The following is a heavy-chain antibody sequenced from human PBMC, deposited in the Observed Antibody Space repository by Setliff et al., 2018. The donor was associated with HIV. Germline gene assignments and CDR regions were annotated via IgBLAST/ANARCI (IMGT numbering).Heavy chain of an antibody. D-gene: IGHD6-13*01. CDR2: IYYSGST. J-gene: IGHJ4*02. CDR1: GGSISSGGYY. CDR3: ARVRYSSSCYLDY. V-gene: IGHV4-31*03. Sequence: SETLSLTCTVSGGSISSGGYYWSWIRQHPGKGLEWIGYIYYSGSTYYNPSLKSRVTISVDTSKNQFSLKLSSVTAADTAVYYCARVRYSSSCYLDYWGQGTLVTVSS.